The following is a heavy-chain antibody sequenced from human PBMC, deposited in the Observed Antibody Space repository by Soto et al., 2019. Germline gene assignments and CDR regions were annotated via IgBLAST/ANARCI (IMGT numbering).Heavy chain of an antibody. D-gene: IGHD3-22*01. CDR1: GYTFTGYS. CDR2: INPNSGGT. Sequence: QVQLVQSGAEVKKPGASVKVSCKASGYTFTGYSMHWVRQAPGQGLEWMGWINPNSGGTNYAQKFKGWVTITRDTSISTASMELSRLRSDDTAVYYCARAPRDSSGYTQYYFDYWGQGTLVTVSS. V-gene: IGHV1-2*04. CDR3: ARAPRDSSGYTQYYFDY. J-gene: IGHJ4*02.